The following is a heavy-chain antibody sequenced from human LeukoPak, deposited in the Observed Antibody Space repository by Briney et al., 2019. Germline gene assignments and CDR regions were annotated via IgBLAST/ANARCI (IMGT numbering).Heavy chain of an antibody. V-gene: IGHV4-38-2*01. CDR2: IYHSGST. J-gene: IGHJ6*03. D-gene: IGHD3-10*01. CDR3: ATRSSLGYYYYYMDV. CDR1: GYSISSGYY. Sequence: PSETLSLTCAVSGYSISSGYYSGWIRQPPGKGLEWIGSIYHSGSTYYNPSLKSRVTISVDTSKNQFSLKLSSVTAADTAVYYCATRSSLGYYYYYMDVWGKGTTVTVSS.